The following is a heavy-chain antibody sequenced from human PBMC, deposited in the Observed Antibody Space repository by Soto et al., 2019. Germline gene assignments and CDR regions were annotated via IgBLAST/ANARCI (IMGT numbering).Heavy chain of an antibody. CDR1: GFTFSSYG. D-gene: IGHD2-15*01. CDR3: ASLSPKRLLRYYYGMDV. V-gene: IGHV3-30*03. CDR2: ISYDGSNK. Sequence: QVQLVESGGGVVQPGRSLRLSCAASGFTFSSYGMHWVRQAPGKGLEWVAVISYDGSNKYYADSVKGRFTITRDNSKDTLYLQMNRLRAEDTAVYYCASLSPKRLLRYYYGMDVWGQGTTVTVSS. J-gene: IGHJ6*02.